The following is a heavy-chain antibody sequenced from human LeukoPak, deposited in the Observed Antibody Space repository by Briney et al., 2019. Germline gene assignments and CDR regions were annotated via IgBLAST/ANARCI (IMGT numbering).Heavy chain of an antibody. CDR3: ARFYGDYVGSYYYGMDV. CDR2: IFSNDEK. V-gene: IGHV2-26*01. Sequence: SGPVLVKPTETLTLTCTVSGFSLSNARMGVSWIRQPPGKALEWLAHIFSNDEKSYSTSLKSRLTISKDTSKSQVALTMTNMDPVDTATYYCARFYGDYVGSYYYGMDVWGQGTTVTVSS. J-gene: IGHJ6*02. CDR1: GFSLSNARMG. D-gene: IGHD4-17*01.